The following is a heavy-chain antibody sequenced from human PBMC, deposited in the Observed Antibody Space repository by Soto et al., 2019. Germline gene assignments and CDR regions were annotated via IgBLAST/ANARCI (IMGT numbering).Heavy chain of an antibody. D-gene: IGHD3-10*01. CDR2: IYHSGST. CDR3: ARAVEVLWFGEFQYYFDY. CDR1: GGSISSGGYS. V-gene: IGHV4-30-2*01. Sequence: SETLSLTCAVSGGSISSGGYSWSWIRQPPGKGLEWIGYIYHSGSTYYNPSLKSRVTISVDRSKNQFSLKLSSVTAADTAVYYCARAVEVLWFGEFQYYFDYWGQGTLVTVSS. J-gene: IGHJ4*02.